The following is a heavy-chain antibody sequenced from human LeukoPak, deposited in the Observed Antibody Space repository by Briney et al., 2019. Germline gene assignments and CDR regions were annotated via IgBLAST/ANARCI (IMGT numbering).Heavy chain of an antibody. Sequence: SGTLSLTCAVSGGSISSSNWWSWVRQPPGKGLEWIGEIYHSGSTNYNPSLKSRVTISVDKSKNQFSLKLSSVTAADTAVYYYARGREQWLVNYYYMDVWGKGTTVTVSS. CDR3: ARGREQWLVNYYYMDV. J-gene: IGHJ6*03. V-gene: IGHV4-4*02. CDR2: IYHSGST. CDR1: GGSISSSNW. D-gene: IGHD6-19*01.